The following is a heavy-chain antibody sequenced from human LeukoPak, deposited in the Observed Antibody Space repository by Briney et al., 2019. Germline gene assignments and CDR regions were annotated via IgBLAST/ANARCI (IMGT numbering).Heavy chain of an antibody. CDR1: GFTFSSYA. CDR3: ARQHRSRGVPVSPFDY. Sequence: GGSLRLSCAASGFTFSSYAMSWIRQAPGKGLEWVSYISSSGSTIYYADSVKGRFTISRDNAKNSLYLQMNSLRAEDTAVYYCARQHRSRGVPVSPFDYWGQGTLVTVSS. D-gene: IGHD3-10*01. J-gene: IGHJ4*02. V-gene: IGHV3-11*01. CDR2: ISSSGSTI.